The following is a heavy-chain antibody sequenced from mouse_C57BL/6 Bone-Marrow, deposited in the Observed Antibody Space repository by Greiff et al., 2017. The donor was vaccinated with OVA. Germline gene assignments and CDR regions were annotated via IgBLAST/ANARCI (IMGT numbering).Heavy chain of an antibody. CDR2: IDPETGGT. CDR1: GYTFTDYE. Sequence: VQGVESGAELVRPGASVTLSCKASGYTFTDYEMHWVKQTPVHGLEWIGAIDPETGGTAYNQKFKGKAILTADKSSSTAYMELRSLTSEDSAVYYCTREGSWFAYWGQGTLVTVSA. V-gene: IGHV1-15*01. CDR3: TREGSWFAY. J-gene: IGHJ3*01.